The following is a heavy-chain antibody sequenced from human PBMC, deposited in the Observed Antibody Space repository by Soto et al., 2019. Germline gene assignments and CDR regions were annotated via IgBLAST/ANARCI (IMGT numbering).Heavy chain of an antibody. J-gene: IGHJ1*01. D-gene: IGHD3-10*01. CDR3: ARANYYGAGRYYTG. CDR2: IYSGGST. CDR1: GFTVSSNY. V-gene: IGHV3-66*01. Sequence: EVQLVESGGGLVPPGGSLRLSCAASGFTVSSNYMSWVRQAPGKGLEWVSVIYSGGSTYYADSVKGRFTISRDNSKNTLDRQMNSRRAEDTAGYYGARANYYGAGRYYTGWGQGTLVTVSS.